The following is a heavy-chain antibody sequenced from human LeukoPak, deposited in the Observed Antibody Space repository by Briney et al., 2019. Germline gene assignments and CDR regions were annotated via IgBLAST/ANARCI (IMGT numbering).Heavy chain of an antibody. V-gene: IGHV3-23*01. J-gene: IGHJ4*02. Sequence: GGSLRLSCAASGFTFSNYAMSWVRQAPGKGLEWVSAIGDSGYTSYYADSVKGRFTISRDNSKNTLYLQMNSLTAGDTAIYYCAKDREADSGCNFDYWGQGTLVTVSS. CDR3: AKDREADSGCNFDY. CDR1: GFTFSNYA. CDR2: IGDSGYTS. D-gene: IGHD6-19*01.